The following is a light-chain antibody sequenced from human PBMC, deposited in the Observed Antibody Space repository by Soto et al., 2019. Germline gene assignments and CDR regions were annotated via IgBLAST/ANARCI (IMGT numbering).Light chain of an antibody. J-gene: IGKJ1*01. CDR2: AAS. Sequence: AIQLTQSPSSLYASVGDRVTITCRASQAIITALCWYQQKPGKVPKLLIYAASILQSGVPSRFSGSGSGTDFTLTISSLQPEDFATYYCLLDFRYFWAFGQGTKVDIK. CDR1: QAIITA. V-gene: IGKV1-6*01. CDR3: LLDFRYFWA.